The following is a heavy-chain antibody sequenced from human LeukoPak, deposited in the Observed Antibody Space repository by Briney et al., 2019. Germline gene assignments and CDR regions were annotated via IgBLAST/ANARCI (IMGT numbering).Heavy chain of an antibody. V-gene: IGHV4-34*01. J-gene: IGHJ4*02. CDR1: GGSFSGYY. Sequence: PSETLSLTCAVYGGSFSGYYWSWIRQPPGKGLEWIGEINYSGSTNYNPSLKSRVTISVDTSKNQFSLKLSSVTAADTAVYYCARWIQLWLRYFDYWGQGTLVTVSS. D-gene: IGHD5-18*01. CDR3: ARWIQLWLRYFDY. CDR2: INYSGST.